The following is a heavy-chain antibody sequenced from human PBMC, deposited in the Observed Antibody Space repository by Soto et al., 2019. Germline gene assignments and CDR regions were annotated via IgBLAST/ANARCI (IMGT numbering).Heavy chain of an antibody. CDR2: IIPIFGTA. CDR1: GGTFSSYA. CDR3: ARVAYYYDSSGYYPGPFDY. V-gene: IGHV1-69*13. D-gene: IGHD3-22*01. J-gene: IGHJ4*02. Sequence: SVKVSCKASGGTFSSYAISWVRQAPGQGLEWMGGIIPIFGTANYAQKFQGRVTITADESTSTAYMELSSLRSEDTAVYYCARVAYYYDSSGYYPGPFDYWGQGTLVTVSS.